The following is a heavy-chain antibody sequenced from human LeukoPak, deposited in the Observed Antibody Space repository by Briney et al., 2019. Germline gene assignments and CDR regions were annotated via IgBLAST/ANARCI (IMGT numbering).Heavy chain of an antibody. CDR3: ARDRSGSYRPPYGMDD. V-gene: IGHV3-7*01. Sequence: GGSLRLSCAASGFTFSSYWMSWVRQAPGKGLEWVANITQDGSEKYYVDSVKGRFTISRDNAKNSLYLQMNSLRAEDTAVYYCARDRSGSYRPPYGMDDWGQGTTVTVSS. D-gene: IGHD1-26*01. CDR2: ITQDGSEK. CDR1: GFTFSSYW. J-gene: IGHJ6*02.